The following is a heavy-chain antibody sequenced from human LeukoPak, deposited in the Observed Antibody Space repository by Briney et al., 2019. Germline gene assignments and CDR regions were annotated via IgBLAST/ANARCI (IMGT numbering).Heavy chain of an antibody. J-gene: IGHJ4*02. CDR3: ARDPQGHGIQLWFSPLSSGPFDY. CDR2: ISTYNGNT. V-gene: IGHV1-18*01. Sequence: ASVKVSCKASGFTFTTYGISWVRQAPGQGLEWMGWISTYNGNTNTDYAQKLQGRVTMTTDTSTSTAYMELRSLRSDDTAVYYCARDPQGHGIQLWFSPLSSGPFDYWGQGTLVTVSS. D-gene: IGHD5-18*01. CDR1: GFTFTTYG.